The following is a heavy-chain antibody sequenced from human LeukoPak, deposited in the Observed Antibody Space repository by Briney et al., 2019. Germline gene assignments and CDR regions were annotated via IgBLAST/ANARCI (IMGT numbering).Heavy chain of an antibody. D-gene: IGHD2-8*01. CDR2: INSDGSST. CDR1: GFTFSSYW. CDR3: ARDSPSSRVLYY. J-gene: IGHJ4*02. V-gene: IGHV3-74*01. Sequence: GGSLRLSCAASGFTFSSYWMHWVRQAPGKGLVWVSRINSDGSSTSYADSVKGRFTISRDNSKNTLYLQMNSLRAEDTAVYYCARDSPSSRVLYYWGQGTLVTVSS.